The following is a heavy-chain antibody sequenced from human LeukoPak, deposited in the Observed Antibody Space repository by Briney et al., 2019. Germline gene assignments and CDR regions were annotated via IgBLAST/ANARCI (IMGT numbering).Heavy chain of an antibody. CDR1: GYSIRSGHY. CDR3: AREYLEYGSGNDYFDY. J-gene: IGHJ4*02. CDR2: IFHSENT. D-gene: IGHD3-10*01. V-gene: IGHV4-38-2*02. Sequence: SETLSLTCTVSGYSIRSGHYWGWIRQPPGKGLEWIGNIFHSENTYYNPSLKSRVTTSLDTSKNHFSLKVSSVTAADTAVYYCAREYLEYGSGNDYFDYWGQGTLVIVSS.